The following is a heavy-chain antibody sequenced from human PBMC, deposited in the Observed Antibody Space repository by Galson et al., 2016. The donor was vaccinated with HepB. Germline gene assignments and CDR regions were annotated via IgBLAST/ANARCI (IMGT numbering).Heavy chain of an antibody. V-gene: IGHV3-66*01. CDR1: GFTFTTHT. CDR3: AGRGASSSSWYSDYQYGMDV. D-gene: IGHD6-13*01. J-gene: IGHJ6*02. Sequence: SLRLSCAASGFTFTTHTMNWVRQAPGKGLEWVSIIYSGGTTYQADSVKGRFTISRDNSNNTLYLQMNSLRLEDTAVYYCAGRGASSSSWYSDYQYGMDVWGQGTTVTVSS. CDR2: IYSGGTT.